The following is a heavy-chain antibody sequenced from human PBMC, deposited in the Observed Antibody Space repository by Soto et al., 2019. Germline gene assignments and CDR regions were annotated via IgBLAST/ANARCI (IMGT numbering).Heavy chain of an antibody. CDR2: ISYDGYNK. J-gene: IGHJ6*02. Sequence: GGSLRLSCTASGFTFSSHGMHWVRQAPGKGLDWVAIISYDGYNKFYGDSVRGRFTISRDNSKKTLHLQLNSLRAEDTAVYYCAKDGFEHYGLEVWGQGTTVTVSS. D-gene: IGHD3-3*01. V-gene: IGHV3-30*18. CDR3: AKDGFEHYGLEV. CDR1: GFTFSSHG.